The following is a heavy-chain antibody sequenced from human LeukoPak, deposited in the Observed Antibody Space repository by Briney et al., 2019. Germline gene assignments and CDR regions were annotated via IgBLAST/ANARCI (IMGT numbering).Heavy chain of an antibody. D-gene: IGHD3-22*01. CDR1: GYTFTSYD. V-gene: IGHV1-8*01. Sequence: GASVKVSCKASGYTFTSYDINWVRQATGQGLEWMGWMNPNSGNTGYAQKFQGRVTMTRNTSISTAYMELSSLRSEDTAVYYCARGGYYDSKLRAAFDIWGQGTMVTVSS. CDR2: MNPNSGNT. CDR3: ARGGYYDSKLRAAFDI. J-gene: IGHJ3*02.